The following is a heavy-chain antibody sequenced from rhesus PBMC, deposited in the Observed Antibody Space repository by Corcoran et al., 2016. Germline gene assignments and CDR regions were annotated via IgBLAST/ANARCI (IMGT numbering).Heavy chain of an antibody. CDR2: ISNDGGST. Sequence: EVQLVESGGGLAKPGGSLRLSCAASGFIFSDCYIHWVRPASGRGLEWVSRISNDGGSTWYADSVKGRFTISRENAKNTLYLQMDSLRAEDTAVYYCTRGGNEAGDYWGQGVLVTVSS. D-gene: IGHD3-9*01. V-gene: IGHV3-59*01. CDR1: GFIFSDCY. J-gene: IGHJ4*01. CDR3: TRGGNEAGDY.